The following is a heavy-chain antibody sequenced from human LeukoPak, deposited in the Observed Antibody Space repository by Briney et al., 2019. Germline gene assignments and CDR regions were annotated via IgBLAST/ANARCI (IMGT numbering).Heavy chain of an antibody. CDR3: ASPDYGDFSFYFDY. D-gene: IGHD4-17*01. CDR2: ISYDGSNK. V-gene: IGHV3-30-3*01. J-gene: IGHJ4*02. CDR1: GFTFSSYA. Sequence: GGSLRLSCAASGFTFSSYAMHWVRQAPGKGLEWVAVISYDGSNKYYADSVKGRFTISRDNSKNTLYLQMNSLRAEDTAVYYCASPDYGDFSFYFDYWGQGTLVTVSS.